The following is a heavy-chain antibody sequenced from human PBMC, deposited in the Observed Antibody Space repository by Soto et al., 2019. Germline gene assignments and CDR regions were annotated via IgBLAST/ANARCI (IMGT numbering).Heavy chain of an antibody. CDR1: GGSISSYY. CDR3: AREYSSSSGYYYYYGMDV. V-gene: IGHV4-59*01. D-gene: IGHD6-6*01. J-gene: IGHJ6*02. Sequence: SETLSLTCTVSGGSISSYYWSWIRQPPGKGLEWIGYIYYSGSTNYNPSLKSRVTISVDTSKNQFSLKLSSVTAADTAVYYCAREYSSSSGYYYYYGMDVWGQGTTVTVSS. CDR2: IYYSGST.